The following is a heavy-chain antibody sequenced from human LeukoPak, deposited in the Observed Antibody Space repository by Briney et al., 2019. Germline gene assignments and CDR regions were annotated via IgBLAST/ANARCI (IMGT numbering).Heavy chain of an antibody. CDR2: IYYSGST. Sequence: SETLSLTCTVSGRSISSSSYYWGWIRQPPGKGLEWIGSIYYSGSTYYNPSLKSRVTISRDTSKNQFSLKLSSVTAPDTAVYYCARLPPKIQLWSHSYGTDVWGQGTTVTASS. CDR1: GRSISSSSYY. D-gene: IGHD5-18*01. V-gene: IGHV4-39*01. J-gene: IGHJ6*02. CDR3: ARLPPKIQLWSHSYGTDV.